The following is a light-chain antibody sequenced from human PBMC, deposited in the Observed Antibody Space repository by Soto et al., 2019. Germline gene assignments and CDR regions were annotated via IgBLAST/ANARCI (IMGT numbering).Light chain of an antibody. CDR1: QSISSR. CDR3: QQYNSYRT. CDR2: QAS. Sequence: DIQMTQSPSTLSASVGDRVTITCRASQSISSRLAWYQQKPGKAPKLLIYQASFLESGVPSRFSGSGSGTEFTLTISSLQPDDFATYYCQQYNSYRTFGQGTKVEIK. J-gene: IGKJ1*01. V-gene: IGKV1-5*03.